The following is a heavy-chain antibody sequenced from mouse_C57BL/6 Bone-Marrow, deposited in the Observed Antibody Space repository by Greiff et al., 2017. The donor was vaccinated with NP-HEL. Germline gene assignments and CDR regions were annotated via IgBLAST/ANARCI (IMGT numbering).Heavy chain of an antibody. CDR2: IDPSDSYT. V-gene: IGHV1-69*01. CDR1: GYTFTSYW. D-gene: IGHD2-3*01. CDR3: ARDGYYPFDY. J-gene: IGHJ2*01. Sequence: QVQLQQSGAELVMPGASVKLSCKASGYTFTSYWMHWVKQRPGQGLEWIGEIDPSDSYTNYNQKFKGKSTLTVDKSSSTAYMQLSSLTSEDSAVYYCARDGYYPFDYWGQGTTLTVSS.